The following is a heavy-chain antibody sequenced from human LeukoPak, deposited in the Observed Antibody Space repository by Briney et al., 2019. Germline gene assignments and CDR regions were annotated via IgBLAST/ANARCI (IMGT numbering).Heavy chain of an antibody. J-gene: IGHJ4*02. CDR1: GFTFSSYE. V-gene: IGHV3-48*03. Sequence: TGGSLRLSCAASGFTFSSYEMNWVRQAPGKGLEWVSYISSSGSTIYYADSVKGRFTISRDNAKNSLYLQMNSLRAEDTAVYYCARVFKGEPNQLWFGHMYYFDYWGQGTLVTVSS. CDR3: ARVFKGEPNQLWFGHMYYFDY. CDR2: ISSSGSTI. D-gene: IGHD3-10*01.